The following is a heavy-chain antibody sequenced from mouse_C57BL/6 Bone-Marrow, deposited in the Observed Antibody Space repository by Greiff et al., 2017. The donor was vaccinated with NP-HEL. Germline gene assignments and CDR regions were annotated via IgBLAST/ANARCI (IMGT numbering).Heavy chain of an antibody. CDR3: AKGGNYYGSFYWYFDV. CDR2: IYPRSGNT. Sequence: VKLQESGAELARPGASVKLSCKASGYTFTSYGISWVKQRPGQGLEWIGEIYPRSGNTYYNEKFKGKATLTADKSSSTAYMELRSLTSEDSAVYFCAKGGNYYGSFYWYFDVWGTGTTVTVSS. V-gene: IGHV1-81*01. D-gene: IGHD1-1*01. CDR1: GYTFTSYG. J-gene: IGHJ1*03.